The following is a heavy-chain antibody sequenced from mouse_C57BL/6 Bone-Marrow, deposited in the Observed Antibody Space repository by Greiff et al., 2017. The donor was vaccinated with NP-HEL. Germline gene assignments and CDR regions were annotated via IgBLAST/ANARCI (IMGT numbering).Heavy chain of an antibody. CDR1: GYAFSSSW. J-gene: IGHJ4*01. Sequence: QVQLQQSGPELVKPGASVKISCKASGYAFSSSWMNWVKQRPGKGLEWIGRIYPGDGDTNYNGKYKGKATLTADKASSTAYMQLSSLTSEDSAVYFITTVVADMDYWGQGTSVTVSS. D-gene: IGHD1-1*01. V-gene: IGHV1-82*01. CDR3: TTVVADMDY. CDR2: IYPGDGDT.